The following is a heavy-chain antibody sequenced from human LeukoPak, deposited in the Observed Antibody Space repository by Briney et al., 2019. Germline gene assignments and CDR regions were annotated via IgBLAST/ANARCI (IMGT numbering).Heavy chain of an antibody. J-gene: IGHJ6*02. CDR1: GGXFRSYG. Sequence: SVKVSCKASGGXFRSYGLNWVRQAPGQGLEWMGGIIPILGTAKYAQKLQGRVTITADESTSTAYMELSSLRSEDTAVYYCARGLYCSSSNSCYDYGMDVWGQGTAVTVSS. V-gene: IGHV1-69*13. CDR3: ARGLYCSSSNSCYDYGMDV. D-gene: IGHD2-2*01. CDR2: IIPILGTA.